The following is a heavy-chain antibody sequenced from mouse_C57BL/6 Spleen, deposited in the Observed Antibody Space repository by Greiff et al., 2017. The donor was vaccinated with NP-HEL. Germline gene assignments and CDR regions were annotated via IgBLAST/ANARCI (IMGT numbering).Heavy chain of an antibody. J-gene: IGHJ2*01. Sequence: QVQLKQSGPELVKPGASVKISCKASGYAFSSSWMNWVKQRPGKGLEWIGRIYPGDGDTNYNGKFKGKATLTADKSPSTAYMQLSSLTSEDSAVYFCARSHYYGSPFDYWGQGTTLTVSS. CDR2: IYPGDGDT. CDR3: ARSHYYGSPFDY. V-gene: IGHV1-82*01. D-gene: IGHD1-1*01. CDR1: GYAFSSSW.